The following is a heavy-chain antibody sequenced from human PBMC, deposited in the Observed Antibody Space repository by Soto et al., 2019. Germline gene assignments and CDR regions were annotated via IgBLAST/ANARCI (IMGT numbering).Heavy chain of an antibody. Sequence: GGSLRLPCAASGFTFSSYRMYWVRQAPGKGLEWVSYISIGPSTIYYADSVKGRFTISRDNAKNSLYLQMNSRRDEDTAVYYCARDNGMAGSFDPWGQGTLVTVSS. J-gene: IGHJ5*02. D-gene: IGHD2-8*01. V-gene: IGHV3-48*02. CDR3: ARDNGMAGSFDP. CDR1: GFTFSSYR. CDR2: ISIGPSTI.